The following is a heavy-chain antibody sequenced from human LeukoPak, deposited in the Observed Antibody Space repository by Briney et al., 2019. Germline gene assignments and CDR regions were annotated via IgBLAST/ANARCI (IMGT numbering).Heavy chain of an antibody. J-gene: IGHJ4*02. Sequence: NSGGSLRLSCAASGFTFRNFWMSWVRQAPGKGLEWVSSIRSSTTYVYYADSVKGRFTISRDNAKNSLYLQMNSLRAEDTAVYYCARDSLTMIVGRQKRGLDYWGQGTLVTVSS. CDR2: IRSSTTYV. D-gene: IGHD3-22*01. CDR3: ARDSLTMIVGRQKRGLDY. CDR1: GFTFRNFW. V-gene: IGHV3-21*01.